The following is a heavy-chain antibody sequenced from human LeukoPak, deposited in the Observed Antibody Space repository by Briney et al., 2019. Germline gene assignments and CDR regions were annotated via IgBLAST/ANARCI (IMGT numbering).Heavy chain of an antibody. CDR3: ARGYYGSGSYLRRDFDY. CDR2: INPYNGNT. J-gene: IGHJ4*02. Sequence: GASVKVSFKASGYTFTIYGISWVRQAPGQGLEWMGWINPYNGNTNYAQKLQGRVTMTTDTSTSTAYMELRSLRSDDTAVYYCARGYYGSGSYLRRDFDYWGQGTLVTVSS. CDR1: GYTFTIYG. V-gene: IGHV1-18*01. D-gene: IGHD3-10*01.